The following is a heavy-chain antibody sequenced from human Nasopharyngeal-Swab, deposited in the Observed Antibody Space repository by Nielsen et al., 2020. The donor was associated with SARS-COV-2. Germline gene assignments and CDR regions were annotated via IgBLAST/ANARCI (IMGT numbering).Heavy chain of an antibody. CDR3: ARDTAYIPSGFDP. V-gene: IGHV4-59*12. CDR1: GGSISDYY. Sequence: GSLRLSCTVSGGSISDYYWNWIRQSAGKGLEWIGYIYYTGTTNYNPSLKSRVTMSVDTSKNQFSLKLTSATAADTAVYYCARDTAYIPSGFDPWGQGTLVTVSS. D-gene: IGHD2-2*02. J-gene: IGHJ5*02. CDR2: IYYTGTT.